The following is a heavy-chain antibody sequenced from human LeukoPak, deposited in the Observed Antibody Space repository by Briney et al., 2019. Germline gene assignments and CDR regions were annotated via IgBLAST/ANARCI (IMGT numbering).Heavy chain of an antibody. CDR1: GFTVDSND. V-gene: IGHV3-66*04. J-gene: IGHJ4*02. Sequence: AGTLRLSCAASGFTVDSNDRSWVGQAPGEEGEWVSIIYRGGSTNYADSVKGRFTIARDTSKNPLYLQMNSLRAEDTAVYYCARLSANSSPYFFDYWGQGTLVTVSS. CDR3: ARLSANSSPYFFDY. D-gene: IGHD3-22*01. CDR2: IYRGGST.